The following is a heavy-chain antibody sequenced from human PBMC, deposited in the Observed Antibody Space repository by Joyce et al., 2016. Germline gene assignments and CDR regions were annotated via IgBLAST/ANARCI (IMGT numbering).Heavy chain of an antibody. CDR1: GFSFSRAW. J-gene: IGHJ4*02. Sequence: ETQLVESGGGLVQPGMSLRLSCAASGFSFSRAWMSWVRQAPGKGPEWVANIKEDGSETSYLDSVKGRFTISRDNAKSSLYLQMNNLRGEDTAVYYCARGSWWGRGALVTVSS. CDR3: ARGSW. V-gene: IGHV3-7*03. CDR2: IKEDGSET.